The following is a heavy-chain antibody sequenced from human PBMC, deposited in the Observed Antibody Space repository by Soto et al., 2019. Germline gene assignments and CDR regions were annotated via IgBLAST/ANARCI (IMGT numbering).Heavy chain of an antibody. V-gene: IGHV3-23*01. CDR3: AKDARVGELKAFDY. J-gene: IGHJ4*02. CDR1: GFTFSTYA. Sequence: GGSLRLSCAASGFTFSTYAMSWVRQPPGKGLEWVSGLSGSGRTTYYADSVKGRFTISRDNSKNTLYLQMNSLRAEDTAVYYCAKDARVGELKAFDYWGQGTLVTVSS. D-gene: IGHD1-26*01. CDR2: LSGSGRTT.